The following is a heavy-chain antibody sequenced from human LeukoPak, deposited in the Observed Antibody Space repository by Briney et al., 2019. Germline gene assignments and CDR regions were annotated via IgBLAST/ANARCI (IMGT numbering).Heavy chain of an antibody. D-gene: IGHD3-16*01. V-gene: IGHV3-66*01. CDR2: IYSGGST. J-gene: IGHJ4*02. Sequence: GGSLRLSCAASGFTVSSNYMSWVRQAPGKGLEWVSVIYSGGSTYYADSVKGRFTISRDNSKNTLYLQMNSLRAEDTAVYYCAKDLEGGSPYYFDYWGQGTLVTVSS. CDR3: AKDLEGGSPYYFDY. CDR1: GFTVSSNY.